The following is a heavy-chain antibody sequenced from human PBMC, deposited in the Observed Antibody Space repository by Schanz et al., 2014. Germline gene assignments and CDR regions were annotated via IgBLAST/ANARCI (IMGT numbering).Heavy chain of an antibody. D-gene: IGHD2-2*01. CDR2: ISGSGAHT. V-gene: IGHV3-23*01. CDR1: GFAFTSNA. Sequence: EAPLLESGGCLVQPWGSLRLSCEASGFAFTSNAMTWVRQAPGKGLEWVSTISGSGAHTYHADSVRGRFTISRDNSKNILYLQMNSLRAEDTAIYFCAAARGTNCYFCALDIWGQGTMVTVSS. J-gene: IGHJ3*02. CDR3: AAARGTNCYFCALDI.